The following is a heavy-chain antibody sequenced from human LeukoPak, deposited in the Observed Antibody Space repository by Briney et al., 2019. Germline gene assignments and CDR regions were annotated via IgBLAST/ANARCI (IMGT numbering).Heavy chain of an antibody. CDR1: GFTFSSYA. J-gene: IGHJ4*02. Sequence: GGSLRLSCAASGFTFSSYAMHWVRQAPGKGLEWVAVISYDGSNKYYADSVKGRFTISRDNSKNTLYLQMNSLRAEDTAVYYCAKEVRDFWSGPPFDYWGQGTLVTVSS. CDR2: ISYDGSNK. CDR3: AKEVRDFWSGPPFDY. D-gene: IGHD3-3*01. V-gene: IGHV3-30*04.